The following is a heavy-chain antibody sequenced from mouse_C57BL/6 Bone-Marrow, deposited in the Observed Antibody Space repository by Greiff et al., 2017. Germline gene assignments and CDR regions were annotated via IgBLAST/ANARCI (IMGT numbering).Heavy chain of an antibody. Sequence: QVQLQQSGAELVRPGASVTLSCKASGYTFTDYEMHWVKRTPVHGLEWIGAIDPETGGTAYNQKFKGKAILTADKSSSTAYMELRSLTSEDSAVYYCTSAYYRTWFAYWGQGTLVTVSA. J-gene: IGHJ3*01. CDR2: IDPETGGT. V-gene: IGHV1-15*01. CDR1: GYTFTDYE. CDR3: TSAYYRTWFAY. D-gene: IGHD2-12*01.